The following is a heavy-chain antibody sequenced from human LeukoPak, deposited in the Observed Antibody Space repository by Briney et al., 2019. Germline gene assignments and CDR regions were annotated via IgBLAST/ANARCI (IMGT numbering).Heavy chain of an antibody. Sequence: GGSLRLSCTASGFTFSRYGMHWVRQAPGKGLEWVALASYDISKTYYADSVKGRFTISRDNSKNTLYLQMNSPRAEDTAVYYCAKAPDNVVVIAATHFDSWGQGTLVTVSS. CDR2: ASYDISKT. D-gene: IGHD2-15*01. V-gene: IGHV3-30*18. CDR1: GFTFSRYG. J-gene: IGHJ4*02. CDR3: AKAPDNVVVIAATHFDS.